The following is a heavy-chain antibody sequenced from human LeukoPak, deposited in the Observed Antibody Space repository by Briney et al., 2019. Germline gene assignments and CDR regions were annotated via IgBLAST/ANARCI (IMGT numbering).Heavy chain of an antibody. D-gene: IGHD3-10*01. J-gene: IGHJ4*02. CDR1: GFTFSRYW. CDR2: IKQDGSEK. V-gene: IGHV3-7*01. CDR3: ARVQVVEESNDY. Sequence: GGSLRLSCAASGFTFSRYWMSWVRQAPGKGLEWVANIKQDGSEKYYVDSVKGRFTISRDNAKNSLYLQMNSLRAEDTAVYYCARVQVVEESNDYWGQGTLVTVSS.